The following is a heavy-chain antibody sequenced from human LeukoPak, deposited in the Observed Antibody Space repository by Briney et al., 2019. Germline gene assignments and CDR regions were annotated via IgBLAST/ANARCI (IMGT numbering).Heavy chain of an antibody. V-gene: IGHV1-18*01. J-gene: IGHJ5*02. CDR3: ARDVGITVADSFDP. CDR2: IHIYRGDT. CDR1: GYTFTSYG. Sequence: ASVKVSCKASGYTFTSYGISWVRQAPGQGLEWMGWIHIYRGDTNYAQKFQGRVTMTTDTSTSTVYMEVRGLRSDDTAMYYCARDVGITVADSFDPWGQGTLVTVSS. D-gene: IGHD6-13*01.